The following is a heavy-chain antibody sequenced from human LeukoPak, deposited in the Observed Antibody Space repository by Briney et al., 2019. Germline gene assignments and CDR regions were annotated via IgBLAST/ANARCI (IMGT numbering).Heavy chain of an antibody. Sequence: VAAVKVSCKASGGTFSSYAISWVRQAPGQGLEWMGRIIPILGIANYAQKFQGRVTITADKSTSTAYMELSSMRSEDTAVYYCARAGAVYYFDYWGQGTLVTVSS. CDR2: IIPILGIA. CDR3: ARAGAVYYFDY. V-gene: IGHV1-69*04. CDR1: GGTFSSYA. J-gene: IGHJ4*02.